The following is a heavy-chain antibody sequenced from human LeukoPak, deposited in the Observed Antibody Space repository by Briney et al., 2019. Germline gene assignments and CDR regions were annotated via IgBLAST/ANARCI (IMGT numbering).Heavy chain of an antibody. Sequence: ASVKVSFKASGYTFTSYAMHWVRQAAGQRLEWMGWSNAGNGNTKYSQKFQGRVTITRDTSASTAYMELSSLRSEDTAVYYCARGYSSGWYPAYWGQGTLVTVSS. J-gene: IGHJ4*02. CDR3: ARGYSSGWYPAY. V-gene: IGHV1-3*01. D-gene: IGHD6-19*01. CDR1: GYTFTSYA. CDR2: SNAGNGNT.